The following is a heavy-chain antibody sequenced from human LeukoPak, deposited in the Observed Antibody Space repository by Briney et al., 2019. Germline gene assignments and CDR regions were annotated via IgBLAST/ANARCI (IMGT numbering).Heavy chain of an antibody. CDR2: ISAYNGNT. Sequence: ASVTVSCTASGYTFTSYGISWVRQAPGQGLEWMGWISAYNGNTNYAQKLQGRVTMTTDTSTSTAYMELRSLRSDDTAVYYCATTNRLTHSFDYWGQGTLVTVSS. J-gene: IGHJ4*02. CDR3: ATTNRLTHSFDY. CDR1: GYTFTSYG. V-gene: IGHV1-18*01. D-gene: IGHD4-23*01.